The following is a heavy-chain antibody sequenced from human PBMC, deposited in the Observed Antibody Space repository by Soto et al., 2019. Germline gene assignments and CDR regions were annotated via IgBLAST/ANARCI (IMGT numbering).Heavy chain of an antibody. D-gene: IGHD6-19*01. Sequence: EVQLVESGGGLVQPGGSLKLSCEASGFTFSGSTIHWVRQTSGKGLEWVGRIPSKTHTYATAYAASVKGRFTISRDDSKNTAYLQMNSLKTEDTAVYYCARQHLDVPVASAIDYWGQGTLVTVSS. CDR1: GFTFSGST. V-gene: IGHV3-73*02. CDR2: IPSKTHTYAT. CDR3: ARQHLDVPVASAIDY. J-gene: IGHJ4*02.